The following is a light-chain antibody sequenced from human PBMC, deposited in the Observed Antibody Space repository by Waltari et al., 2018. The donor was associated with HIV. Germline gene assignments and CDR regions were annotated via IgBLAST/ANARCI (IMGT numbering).Light chain of an antibody. CDR3: ATWDDSLNGWV. CDR2: SNN. V-gene: IGLV1-44*01. Sequence: QSVLTQPPSASGTPGQRVTISCSGCSSNIGGNTVSWYQQLPGTAPKLLIYSNNQRPSGVPDRFYGSRSGNSASLAISGLQSEDETDYYCATWDDSLNGWVFGGGTKLTVL. CDR1: SSNIGGNT. J-gene: IGLJ3*02.